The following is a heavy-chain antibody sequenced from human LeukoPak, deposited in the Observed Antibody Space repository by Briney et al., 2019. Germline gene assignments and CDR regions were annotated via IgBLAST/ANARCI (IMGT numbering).Heavy chain of an antibody. J-gene: IGHJ4*02. CDR3: ARDMSSGWYVLDY. V-gene: IGHV3-11*04. D-gene: IGHD6-19*01. Sequence: GGSLRLSCAASGFTFSDYYMSWIRQAPGKGLEWVSYISSSGSTIYYADSVKGRLTISRDNAKNSLYLQMNSLRAEDTAVYYCARDMSSGWYVLDYWGQGTLVTVSS. CDR1: GFTFSDYY. CDR2: ISSSGSTI.